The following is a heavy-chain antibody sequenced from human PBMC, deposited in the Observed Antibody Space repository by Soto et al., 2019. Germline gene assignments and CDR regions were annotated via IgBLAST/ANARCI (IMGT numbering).Heavy chain of an antibody. D-gene: IGHD3-9*01. CDR3: AKDRAPVLRYFDWLLSVFDY. CDR2: ISGSGGST. J-gene: IGHJ4*02. V-gene: IGHV3-23*01. Sequence: PGGSLTLSCAASGFTFSSYAMSWVRQAPGKGLEWVSAISGSGGSTYYADSVKGRFTISRDNSKNTLYLQMNSLRAEDTAVYYCAKDRAPVLRYFDWLLSVFDYWGQGTLVTVSS. CDR1: GFTFSSYA.